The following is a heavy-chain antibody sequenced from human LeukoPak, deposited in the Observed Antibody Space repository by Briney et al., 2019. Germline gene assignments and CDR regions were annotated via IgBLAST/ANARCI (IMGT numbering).Heavy chain of an antibody. CDR2: IKSDGNT. D-gene: IGHD3-22*01. CDR3: ARAPSEIGGYYPEYFRH. J-gene: IGHJ1*01. V-gene: IGHV3-74*01. Sequence: GRSLRLSCAASGFTVSSYWMHWVRQGPGKGLVWVSRIKSDGNTNYADSVKGRFTISRDNAKNTVSLQMNSLRAEDTGVYYCARAPSEIGGYYPEYFRHWGQGTLVTVSS. CDR1: GFTVSSYW.